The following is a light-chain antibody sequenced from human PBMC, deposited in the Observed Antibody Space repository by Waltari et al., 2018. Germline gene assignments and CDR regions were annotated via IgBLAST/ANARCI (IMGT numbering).Light chain of an antibody. J-gene: IGKJ2*01. CDR2: GAS. CDR1: QSVSSN. Sequence: EIVMTQSPATLSVSPGERAPLSCRASQSVSSNLAWYQQTPGQAPRLLIYGASTRATGIPARFSGSGSGTEFTLTISSMQSEDFAVYYCQQYNNWRAYTFGQGTKLEIK. V-gene: IGKV3-15*01. CDR3: QQYNNWRAYT.